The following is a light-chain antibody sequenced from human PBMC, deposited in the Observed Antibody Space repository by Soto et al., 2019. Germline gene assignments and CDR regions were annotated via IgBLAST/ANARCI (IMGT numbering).Light chain of an antibody. V-gene: IGLV9-49*01. Sequence: QSVLTQPPSASASLGASVTLTCTLSSGYSNYKVDWYQQRPGKGPRFVMRVGTGGIVGSKGDDIPDRFSVLGSGLNRYLTIKNIQEEDESDYHCGADHGSGSNFVVFGGGTKVTVL. CDR3: GADHGSGSNFVV. CDR2: VGTGGIVG. CDR1: SGYSNYK. J-gene: IGLJ2*01.